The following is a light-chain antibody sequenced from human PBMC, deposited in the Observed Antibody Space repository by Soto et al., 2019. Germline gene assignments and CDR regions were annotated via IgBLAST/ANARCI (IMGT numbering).Light chain of an antibody. Sequence: QSVLTQPPSASVTPGQRVTISCSGSSSNIGSNTVNWYQQLPGTAPKLLIYSNNQRPSGVPDRFSGSKSGTSASLAISGLQSEDEADYYCAAWDDSLNGPVVFGGGTKLTVL. CDR2: SNN. J-gene: IGLJ2*01. CDR1: SSNIGSNT. CDR3: AAWDDSLNGPVV. V-gene: IGLV1-44*01.